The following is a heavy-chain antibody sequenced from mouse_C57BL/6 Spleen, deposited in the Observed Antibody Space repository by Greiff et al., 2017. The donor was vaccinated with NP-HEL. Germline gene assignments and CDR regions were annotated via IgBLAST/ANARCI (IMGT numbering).Heavy chain of an antibody. CDR1: GYTFTSYD. Sequence: QVQLKQSGPELVKPGASVKLSCKASGYTFTSYDINWVKQRPGQGLEWIGWIYPRDGSTKYNEKFKGKATLTVDTSSSTAYMELHSLTSEDSAVYFCARSTMGTTGYAMDYWGQGTSVTVSS. CDR3: ARSTMGTTGYAMDY. CDR2: IYPRDGST. J-gene: IGHJ4*01. D-gene: IGHD2-2*01. V-gene: IGHV1-85*01.